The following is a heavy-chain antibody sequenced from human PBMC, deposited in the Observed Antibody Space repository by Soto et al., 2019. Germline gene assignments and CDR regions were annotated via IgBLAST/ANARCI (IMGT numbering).Heavy chain of an antibody. CDR1: GFTFSRYD. CDR3: AREGRSLGAFDV. V-gene: IGHV3-13*05. D-gene: IGHD4-17*01. J-gene: IGHJ3*01. CDR2: IGTAGGP. Sequence: GGSLRISCAASGFTFSRYDMHWVRQTAEKSLEWVSGIGTAGGPFYLGSVKGRFTISRENAKSSLFLQMNSLRAGDTAVYYCAREGRSLGAFDVWGQGTMVTVSS.